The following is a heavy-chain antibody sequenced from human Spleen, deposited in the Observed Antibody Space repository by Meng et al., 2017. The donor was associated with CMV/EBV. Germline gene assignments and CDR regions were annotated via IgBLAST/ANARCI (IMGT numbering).Heavy chain of an antibody. CDR1: GGSFNVYY. V-gene: IGHV4-31*11. CDR2: ISYSGTT. Sequence: SETLSLTCAVYGGSFNVYYWSWIRQHPGKGLEWIGYISYSGTTYYNPSLKSRISISVDTSKTQFSLQLSSVTAADTAVYYCAKVGPGWRSSTLVFDPWGQGILVTVSS. J-gene: IGHJ5*02. CDR3: AKVGPGWRSSTLVFDP. D-gene: IGHD2-2*01.